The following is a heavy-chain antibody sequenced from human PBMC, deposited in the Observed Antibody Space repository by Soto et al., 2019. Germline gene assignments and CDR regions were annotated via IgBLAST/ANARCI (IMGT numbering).Heavy chain of an antibody. Sequence: SETLSLTCSVSGASVSSGSHYWSWIRQSPGKGLEWIVFIYYSVSTNYNPSLRSRVTISVDASKNQFSLKLSTVPPADTALYYFPRSSMTTRLSLEPCGQGTLDTVSS. CDR1: GASVSSGSHY. V-gene: IGHV4-61*01. D-gene: IGHD4-17*01. J-gene: IGHJ5*02. CDR2: IYYSVST. CDR3: PRSSMTTRLSLEP.